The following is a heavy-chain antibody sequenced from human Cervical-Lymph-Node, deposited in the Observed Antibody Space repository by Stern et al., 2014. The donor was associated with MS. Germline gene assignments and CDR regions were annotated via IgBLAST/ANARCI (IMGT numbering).Heavy chain of an antibody. CDR3: ARGGGLVGYFDY. CDR2: ITPFVGTT. Sequence: QVQLVPTGAEVQKHGSSVKVSCKASGDTFSRYAINWVRQVPGQGLEWMGGITPFVGTTTYAHKFQGIVTITADKSTNTAYMELMTLRSEDTAVYYCARGGGLVGYFDYWGQGTLVSVSS. CDR1: GDTFSRYA. J-gene: IGHJ4*02. D-gene: IGHD1-26*01. V-gene: IGHV1-69*06.